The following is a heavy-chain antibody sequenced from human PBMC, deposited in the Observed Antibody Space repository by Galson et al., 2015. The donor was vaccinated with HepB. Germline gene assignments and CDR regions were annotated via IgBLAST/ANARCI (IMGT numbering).Heavy chain of an antibody. D-gene: IGHD3-10*01. Sequence: SVKVSCKASGYTFTGYYMHWVRQAPGQGLEWMGRINPNSGGTNYAQKFQGRVTMTRDTSISTAYMELSRLRSDDTAVYYCARVWGPITMVRGVMSRWFDPWGQGTLVTVSS. J-gene: IGHJ5*02. CDR2: INPNSGGT. CDR3: ARVWGPITMVRGVMSRWFDP. CDR1: GYTFTGYY. V-gene: IGHV1-2*06.